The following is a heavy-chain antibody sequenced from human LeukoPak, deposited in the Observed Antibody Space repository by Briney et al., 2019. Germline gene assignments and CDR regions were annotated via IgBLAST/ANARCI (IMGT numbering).Heavy chain of an antibody. V-gene: IGHV1-8*01. CDR3: ARDLYCSGGSCYSNNWFDP. D-gene: IGHD2-15*01. CDR2: MNPNSGNT. J-gene: IGHJ5*02. CDR1: GYTFTSYD. Sequence: ASVKVSCKASGYTFTSYDINWVRQATGQGLEWMGWMNPNSGNTGYAQKFQGRVTMTRDTSISTAYMELSSLRSEDTAVYYCARDLYCSGGSCYSNNWFDPWGQGTLVTVSS.